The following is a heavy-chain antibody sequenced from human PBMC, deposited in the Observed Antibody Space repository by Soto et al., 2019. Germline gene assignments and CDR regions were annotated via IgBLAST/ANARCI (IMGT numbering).Heavy chain of an antibody. CDR3: AKVAIGYSSSSFAYYYYYYGMDV. V-gene: IGHV3-43*01. Sequence: PGGSLRLSCAASGFTFDDYTMHWVRQAPGKGLEWVSLISWDGGSTYYADSVKGRFTISRDNSKNSLYLQMNSLRTEDTALYYCAKVAIGYSSSSFAYYYYYYGMDVWGQGTTVTVS. J-gene: IGHJ6*02. CDR1: GFTFDDYT. CDR2: ISWDGGST. D-gene: IGHD6-6*01.